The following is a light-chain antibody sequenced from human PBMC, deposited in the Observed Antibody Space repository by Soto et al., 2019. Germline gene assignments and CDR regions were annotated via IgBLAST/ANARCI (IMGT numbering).Light chain of an antibody. CDR1: SSDVGGYNF. Sequence: QSVLTQPPSASGSPGQSVTISCTGTSSDVGGYNFVSWYQQHPGKAPKLMIYEVSKRPSGVPDRFSGSKSGNTASLTVSGPQADDEADYYCTSYAGSNIPVVFGGGTKLTVL. CDR3: TSYAGSNIPVV. J-gene: IGLJ2*01. CDR2: EVS. V-gene: IGLV2-8*01.